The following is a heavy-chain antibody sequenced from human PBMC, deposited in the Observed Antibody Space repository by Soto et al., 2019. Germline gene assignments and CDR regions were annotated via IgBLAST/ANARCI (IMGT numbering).Heavy chain of an antibody. CDR1: GFTFSSYA. D-gene: IGHD3-22*01. J-gene: IGHJ4*02. CDR2: ISGSGGST. CDR3: AKLSITMIVVVISPPYFDY. Sequence: EVQLLESGGGLVQPGGSLRLSCAASGFTFSSYAMSWVRQAPGKGLEWFSAISGSGGSTYYADSVKGRFTISRDNSKNTLYLPMNSLRAEDTAVYYCAKLSITMIVVVISPPYFDYWGQGTLVTVSS. V-gene: IGHV3-23*01.